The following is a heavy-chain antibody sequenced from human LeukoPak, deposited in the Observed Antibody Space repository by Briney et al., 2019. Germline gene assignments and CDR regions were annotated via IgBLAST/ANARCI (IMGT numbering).Heavy chain of an antibody. V-gene: IGHV4-30-2*01. CDR1: GGSVSSGDYY. CDR3: ARHLSSLRFLEWFHAFDI. CDR2: VYHSGEI. J-gene: IGHJ3*02. D-gene: IGHD3-3*01. Sequence: SETLSLTCTVSGGSVSSGDYYWSWIRQPPGKGLEWIGSVYHSGEIYYNPSLKSRVTISVDTSKNQFSLKLSSVTAADTAVYYCARHLSSLRFLEWFHAFDIWGQGTMVTVSS.